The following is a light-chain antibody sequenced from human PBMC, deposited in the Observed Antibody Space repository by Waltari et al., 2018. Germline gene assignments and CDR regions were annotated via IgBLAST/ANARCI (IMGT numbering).Light chain of an antibody. Sequence: RASNRVSRCSLAWHKQKPGQAPRLLIYDAASRATGIPDRFSGSGSGTDFTLTISRLEPEDFAVYYCQQYSNSPITFGQGTRLEIK. V-gene: IGKV3-20*01. CDR2: DAA. J-gene: IGKJ5*01. CDR1: NRVSRCS. CDR3: QQYSNSPIT.